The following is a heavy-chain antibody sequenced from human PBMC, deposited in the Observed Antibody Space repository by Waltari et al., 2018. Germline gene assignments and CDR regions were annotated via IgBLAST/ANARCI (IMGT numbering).Heavy chain of an antibody. CDR3: ARDRFRAGGVMGY. D-gene: IGHD2-8*02. CDR2: ISYDGSNN. Sequence: QVQLVESGGGVVQPGRSLRLSWAAAGFAFSSYAMHWVRQAPGKGLEWLAVISYDGSNNYYADSVKGRFTISIDNSKNTLYLQMNSLRAEDTAVYYCARDRFRAGGVMGYWGQGTLVTVSS. CDR1: GFAFSSYA. J-gene: IGHJ4*02. V-gene: IGHV3-30-3*01.